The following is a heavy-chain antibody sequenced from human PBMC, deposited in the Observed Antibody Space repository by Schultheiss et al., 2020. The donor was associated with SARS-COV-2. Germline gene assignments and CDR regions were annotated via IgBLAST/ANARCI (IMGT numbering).Heavy chain of an antibody. Sequence: GGSLRLSCSASGFTFSDYGMHWVRQAPGKGLEWMATISYEGTITYYADSVKGRFTISRDNSKNTLYLQMNSLRAEDTAVYYCANGAARPGHYYYGMDVWGQGTTVTVSS. D-gene: IGHD6-6*01. J-gene: IGHJ6*02. CDR1: GFTFSDYG. V-gene: IGHV3-30*18. CDR3: ANGAARPGHYYYGMDV. CDR2: ISYEGTIT.